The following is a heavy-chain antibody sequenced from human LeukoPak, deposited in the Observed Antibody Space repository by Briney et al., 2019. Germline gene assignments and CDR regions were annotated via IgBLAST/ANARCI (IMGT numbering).Heavy chain of an antibody. V-gene: IGHV4-34*01. CDR2: IDHSGNT. CDR1: GGSFSGFY. J-gene: IGHJ4*02. CDR3: ARGPFRRGEMASY. Sequence: PSETLSLTCAVYGGSFSGFYWSWIRQPPGERLEWIGEIDHSGNTNYTPSLKSRVTISVDTSKNQFSLRLRSVNAADTAVYYCARGPFRRGEMASYWGQGTLVTVSP. D-gene: IGHD5-24*01.